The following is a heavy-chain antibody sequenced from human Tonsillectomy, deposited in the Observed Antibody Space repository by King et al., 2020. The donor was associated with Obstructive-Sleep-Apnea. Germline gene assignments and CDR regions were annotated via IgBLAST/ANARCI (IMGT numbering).Heavy chain of an antibody. V-gene: IGHV1-69*01. Sequence: QLVQSGAEVEKPGSSVKVSCKASGGTFSSYAISWVRQAPGQGLEWVGGIFPVFVPANYAQKFQGRVTITADESTSTAYMELSSLRSEDTAVYYCARGERYSSSWYYYGMDVWGQGTTVTVSS. CDR3: ARGERYSSSWYYYGMDV. CDR1: GGTFSSYA. CDR2: IFPVFVPA. D-gene: IGHD6-13*01. J-gene: IGHJ6*02.